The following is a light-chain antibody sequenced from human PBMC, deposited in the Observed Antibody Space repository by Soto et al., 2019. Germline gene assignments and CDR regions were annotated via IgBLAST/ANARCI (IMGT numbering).Light chain of an antibody. Sequence: EIVLTQSPGTLSLSPRERATLSCRASQSVSSSYLAWYQQKPGQAPRLLIYGASSRATGIPDRFSGSGSGTDFTLTISRLEPEDFAVYYCQQYGSSPPGNTFGQGTKLEIK. V-gene: IGKV3-20*01. J-gene: IGKJ2*01. CDR3: QQYGSSPPGNT. CDR2: GAS. CDR1: QSVSSSY.